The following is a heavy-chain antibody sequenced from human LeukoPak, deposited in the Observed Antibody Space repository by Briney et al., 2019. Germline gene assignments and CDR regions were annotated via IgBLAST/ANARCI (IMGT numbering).Heavy chain of an antibody. D-gene: IGHD1-26*01. Sequence: GGSLRLSCAASVFTFSSYAMHWVRQAPGEGLEWVAVISYDGSNKYYADSVKGRFTISRDNSKNTLYLQMNSLRAEDTAVYYCARERTRTSGRFKVGYYYYGMDVWGKGTTVTVSS. V-gene: IGHV3-30*04. CDR2: ISYDGSNK. CDR1: VFTFSSYA. CDR3: ARERTRTSGRFKVGYYYYGMDV. J-gene: IGHJ6*04.